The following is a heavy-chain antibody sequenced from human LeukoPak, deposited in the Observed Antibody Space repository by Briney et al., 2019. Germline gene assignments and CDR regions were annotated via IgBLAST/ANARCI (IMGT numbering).Heavy chain of an antibody. J-gene: IGHJ4*02. Sequence: GGSLRLSCVGFGFSFSSYSMNWVRQAPGKGLEWVSYISSGSGTIHYADSVRGRFTISRDNAKKSLYLQMNSLRAEDTAVYYCARVIRGFGALDYWGQGTLVTVSS. D-gene: IGHD3-10*01. V-gene: IGHV3-48*01. CDR3: ARVIRGFGALDY. CDR1: GFSFSSYS. CDR2: ISSGSGTI.